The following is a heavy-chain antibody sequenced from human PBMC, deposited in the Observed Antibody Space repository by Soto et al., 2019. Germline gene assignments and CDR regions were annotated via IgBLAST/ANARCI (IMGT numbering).Heavy chain of an antibody. V-gene: IGHV3-30*18. CDR1: GFTFSSYG. J-gene: IGHJ4*02. D-gene: IGHD4-17*01. Sequence: QVQLVESGGGVVQPGRSLRLSCAASGFTFSSYGMHWVRQAPGKGLEWVAVISYDGSNKYYADSVKGRFTISRDNSKNTLYLQMNSLRAEDTAVYYCAKVATAYGDYVDYWGQGTLVTVSS. CDR2: ISYDGSNK. CDR3: AKVATAYGDYVDY.